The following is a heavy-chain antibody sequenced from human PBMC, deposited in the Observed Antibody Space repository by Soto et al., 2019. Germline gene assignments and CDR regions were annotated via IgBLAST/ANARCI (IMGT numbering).Heavy chain of an antibody. J-gene: IGHJ5*02. CDR2: IIPIFGTA. Sequence: ASVKVSCKASGGTFSSYAISWVRQAPGQGLEWMGGIIPIFGTANYAQKFQGRVTITADKSTSTAYMELSSLRSEDTAVYYCAACRDIWFGESTGWFDPWGQGTLVTVSS. V-gene: IGHV1-69*06. CDR1: GGTFSSYA. D-gene: IGHD3-10*01. CDR3: AACRDIWFGESTGWFDP.